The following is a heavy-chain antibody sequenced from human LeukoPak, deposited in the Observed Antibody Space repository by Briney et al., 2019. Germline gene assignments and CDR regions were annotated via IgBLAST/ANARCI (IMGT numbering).Heavy chain of an antibody. J-gene: IGHJ4*02. CDR2: VLYDGSNK. CDR3: VRDNYGGILDF. V-gene: IGHV3-30*04. Sequence: GGSLRLSCAASVFTFTRYTMDCVRQAPGKGLEWVAVVLYDGSNKYYADSVKGRFTLSRDNSKNTLSLQMNTLRADDTAVYYYVRDNYGGILDFWGQGTLVTVSS. D-gene: IGHD2-21*01. CDR1: VFTFTRYT.